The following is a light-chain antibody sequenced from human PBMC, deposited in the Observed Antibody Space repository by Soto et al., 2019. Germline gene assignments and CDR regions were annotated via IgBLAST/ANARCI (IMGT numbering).Light chain of an antibody. V-gene: IGKV2-28*01. CDR1: QSLLHSNGYNY. Sequence: DLVMTQSPLSLPVTPGEPASISCRSSQSLLHSNGYNYLDWYLQKPGQSPQLLIYLGSNRASGVPDRFSGSGSGTDFTLKISRVEAEDVGVYYCMQALQTPWTFDQGTKVEIK. CDR3: MQALQTPWT. CDR2: LGS. J-gene: IGKJ1*01.